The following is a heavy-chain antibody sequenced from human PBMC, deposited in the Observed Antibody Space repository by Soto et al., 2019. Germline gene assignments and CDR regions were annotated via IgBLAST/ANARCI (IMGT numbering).Heavy chain of an antibody. CDR2: FDPEDGET. CDR1: GYTLTELS. V-gene: IGHV1-24*01. Sequence: ASVKVSCKVSGYTLTELSMHWVRQAPGKGLEWMGGFDPEDGETIYAQKFQGRVTMTEDTSTDTAYTELSSLRSEDTAVYYCATKVLDDYGDYGYFDYWGEGTLVTVS. D-gene: IGHD4-17*01. J-gene: IGHJ4*02. CDR3: ATKVLDDYGDYGYFDY.